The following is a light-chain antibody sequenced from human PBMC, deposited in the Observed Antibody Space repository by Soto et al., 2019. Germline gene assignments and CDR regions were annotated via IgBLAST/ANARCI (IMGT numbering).Light chain of an antibody. CDR3: QQYDDIPPT. Sequence: DIQLTPSPSSLSQSAGDRVTITCRASQGISTYLNWYQQKPGKAPKLLIYDASNLEPGVPSRFSGRGSGADFTFSISSRQPEDIATYYCQQYDDIPPTFGQGTRLEIK. J-gene: IGKJ5*01. CDR2: DAS. V-gene: IGKV1-33*01. CDR1: QGISTY.